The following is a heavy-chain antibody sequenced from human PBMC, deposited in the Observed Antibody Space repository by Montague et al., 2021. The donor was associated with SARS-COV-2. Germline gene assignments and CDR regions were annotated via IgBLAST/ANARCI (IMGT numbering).Heavy chain of an antibody. V-gene: IGHV4-34*01. CDR1: GTSFSVYY. CDR2: INHGGST. J-gene: IGHJ6*03. D-gene: IGHD3-10*01. CDR3: ARLRDGVVPSPILGVGPYYSYYYMDV. Sequence: SETLSLTCAVHGTSFSVYYWNWTRQPPGKGLEWIGEINHGGSTKYSPSLKTRLTISADTPKNQFSLKLTSVAAADTAVYYCARLRDGVVPSPILGVGPYYSYYYMDVWGRGTTVTVSS.